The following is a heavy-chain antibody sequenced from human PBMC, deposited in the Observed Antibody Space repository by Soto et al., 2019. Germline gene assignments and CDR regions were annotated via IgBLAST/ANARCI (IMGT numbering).Heavy chain of an antibody. D-gene: IGHD4-4*01. Sequence: GGSLRLSCAASGFSFSSYWMSWVRQAPGKGPEWVANIKEDGGEQHYVDSVKGRFTISRDNTENSLFLQMNNLRAEDSAIYYCAIATSTVSYWFDPWGPGTQVTVSS. CDR2: IKEDGGEQ. J-gene: IGHJ5*02. CDR3: AIATSTVSYWFDP. V-gene: IGHV3-7*03. CDR1: GFSFSSYW.